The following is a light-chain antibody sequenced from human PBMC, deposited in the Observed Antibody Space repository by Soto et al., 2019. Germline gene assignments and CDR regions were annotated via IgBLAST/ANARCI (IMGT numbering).Light chain of an antibody. V-gene: IGLV1-44*01. J-gene: IGLJ3*02. Sequence: QSVLTQPPSASGTPGQRVTISCYGSSSNIKSNTVSWYQHLPRTAPKLLIYSNNQRPSGVPDRFSGSKSDTSASLAISGLHSGDEADYYCAAWNDPLNGWVFGGVTKLNVL. CDR1: SSNIKSNT. CDR2: SNN. CDR3: AAWNDPLNGWV.